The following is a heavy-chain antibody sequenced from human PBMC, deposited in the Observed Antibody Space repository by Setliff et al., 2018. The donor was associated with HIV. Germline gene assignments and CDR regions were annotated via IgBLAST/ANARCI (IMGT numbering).Heavy chain of an antibody. J-gene: IGHJ4*02. V-gene: IGHV3-7*03. D-gene: IGHD6-19*01. CDR2: IDQEGGKT. CDR3: ARPLEDRSGWRIEY. Sequence: GGSLRLSCFGTGFTFSNFWMSWVRQAPGKGLEWVANIDQEGGKTYYLGSVKGRFTISRDNAKNSLYLQMSNVTAEDTAVYYCARPLEDRSGWRIEYWGQGILVTVSS. CDR1: GFTFSNFW.